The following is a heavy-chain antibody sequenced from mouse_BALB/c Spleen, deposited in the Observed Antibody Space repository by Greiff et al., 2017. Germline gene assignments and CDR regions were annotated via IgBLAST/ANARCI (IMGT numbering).Heavy chain of an antibody. Sequence: EVKLVESGPGLVKPSQSLSLTCTVTGYSITSDYAWNWIRQFPGNKLEWMGYISYSGSTSYNPSLKSRISITRDTSKNQFFLQLNSVTTEDTATYYCARKTTRGIDYWGQGTTLTVSS. CDR2: ISYSGST. CDR1: GYSITSDYA. CDR3: ARKTTRGIDY. D-gene: IGHD1-1*01. V-gene: IGHV3-2*02. J-gene: IGHJ2*01.